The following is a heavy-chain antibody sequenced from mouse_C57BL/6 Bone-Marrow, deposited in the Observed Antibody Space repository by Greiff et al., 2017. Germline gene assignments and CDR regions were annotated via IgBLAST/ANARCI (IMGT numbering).Heavy chain of an antibody. CDR1: GFSLTSYG. CDR2: IWRGGST. V-gene: IGHV2-5*01. Sequence: VQLQESGPGLVQPSQSLSITCTVSGFSLTSYGVHWVRQSPGKGLEWLGVIWRGGSTDYNAAFMSRLSITKDNSNSQVFFKMNSLQADDTAIYYCAKGGYYGSSIYWYFDVWGTGTTVTVSS. J-gene: IGHJ1*03. CDR3: AKGGYYGSSIYWYFDV. D-gene: IGHD1-1*01.